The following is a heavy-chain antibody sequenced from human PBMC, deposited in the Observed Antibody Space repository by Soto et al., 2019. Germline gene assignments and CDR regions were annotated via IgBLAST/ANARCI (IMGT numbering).Heavy chain of an antibody. CDR2: IYWDDDK. D-gene: IGHD3-16*02. V-gene: IGHV2-5*02. CDR1: GFSLSTSGVG. Sequence: QITLKESGPTLVKPTQTLTLTCTFSGFSLSTSGVGVGWIRQPPGKALEWLALIYWDDDKRYSPSLKSRLTITKDTSKNQVVLTMTNMDPVDTATYYCAHSLADDYIWGSYRLGAFDIWGQGTMVTVSS. J-gene: IGHJ3*02. CDR3: AHSLADDYIWGSYRLGAFDI.